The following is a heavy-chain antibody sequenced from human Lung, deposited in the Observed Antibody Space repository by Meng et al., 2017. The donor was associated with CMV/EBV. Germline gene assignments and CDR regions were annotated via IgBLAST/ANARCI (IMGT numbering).Heavy chain of an antibody. J-gene: IGHJ4*02. Sequence: QVQLVQSGAEMKKPGASVKVSCTTSGFTFSDYYIHWVRQAPGQGLEWMGWVNSNNDATNYARKFQGRVSMTRDTSISTAHMVLSRLMSDDTAVYYCVRSSGWSLFDYWGQGTLVTVSS. CDR3: VRSSGWSLFDY. CDR1: GFTFSDYY. V-gene: IGHV1-2*02. CDR2: VNSNNDAT. D-gene: IGHD6-13*01.